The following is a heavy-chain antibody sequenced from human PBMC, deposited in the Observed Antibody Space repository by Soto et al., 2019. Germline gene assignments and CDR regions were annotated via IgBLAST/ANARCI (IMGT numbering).Heavy chain of an antibody. Sequence: QVQLVQSGADVKKPGSSVKVSCQASGVTFSSETLGWVRQAPGQGLEWVGGIIPLFGTASYAQKFQGRVTIIADESKSTVYMELSSLRSDDTAVYFCATELGENPASPFDAWGQGTLVTVSS. CDR1: GVTFSSET. J-gene: IGHJ4*02. CDR2: IIPLFGTA. D-gene: IGHD3-10*01. V-gene: IGHV1-69*01. CDR3: ATELGENPASPFDA.